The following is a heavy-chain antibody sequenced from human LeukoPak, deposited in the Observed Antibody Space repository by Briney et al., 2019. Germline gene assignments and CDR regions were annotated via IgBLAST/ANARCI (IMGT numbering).Heavy chain of an antibody. D-gene: IGHD3-10*01. V-gene: IGHV3-64D*06. J-gene: IGHJ4*02. CDR2: ISSNGGST. CDR1: GFTFNSFS. CDR3: VKADTYYYGSGSYWDY. Sequence: PGGSLRLSCSASGFTFNSFSMHWVRQAPGKGLEYVSAISSNGGSTYYADSVKGRFTISRDNSKNTLYLQMSSLRAEDTALYYCVKADTYYYGSGSYWDYWGQGTLVTVSS.